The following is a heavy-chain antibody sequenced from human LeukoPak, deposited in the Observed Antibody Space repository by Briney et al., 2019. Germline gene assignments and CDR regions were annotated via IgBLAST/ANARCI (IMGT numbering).Heavy chain of an antibody. V-gene: IGHV3-21*01. D-gene: IGHD7-27*01. CDR2: ISSSSSYI. CDR1: GFTFSSYS. CDR3: ARDHKDWGVFDY. J-gene: IGHJ4*02. Sequence: TGGSLRLSCAASGFTFSSYSMNWVRQAPGKGLEWVSSISSSSSYIYYADSVKGRFTISRDNAKNSLYLQMNSLRPEDTAVYYCARDHKDWGVFDYWGQGTLVTVSS.